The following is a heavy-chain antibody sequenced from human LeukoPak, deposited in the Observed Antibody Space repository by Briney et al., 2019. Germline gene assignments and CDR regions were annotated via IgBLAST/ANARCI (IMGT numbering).Heavy chain of an antibody. J-gene: IGHJ4*02. CDR2: FDPGDGET. CDR1: GYTLTELS. Sequence: ASVKVSCKVSGYTLTELSMHRVRQAPGKGLEWMGGFDPGDGETIYAQKFQGRVTMTEDTSTDTAYMELSSLRSEDTAVYYCATLGAVAGSFDYWGQGTLVTVSS. CDR3: ATLGAVAGSFDY. V-gene: IGHV1-24*01. D-gene: IGHD6-19*01.